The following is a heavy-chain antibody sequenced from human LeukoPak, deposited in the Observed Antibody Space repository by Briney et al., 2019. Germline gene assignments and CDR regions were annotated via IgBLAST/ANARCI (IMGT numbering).Heavy chain of an antibody. D-gene: IGHD4-17*01. Sequence: QPGGSLRLSCAASRFTFSSYWMSWVRQAPGKGLEWVANIKEDGSEKYYVDSVKGRFTIPRDNAKKSLYLQMNNLRAEDTAVYYCARDPYGDNWFDPWGQGTLVTVSS. CDR3: ARDPYGDNWFDP. CDR2: IKEDGSEK. J-gene: IGHJ5*02. CDR1: RFTFSSYW. V-gene: IGHV3-7*01.